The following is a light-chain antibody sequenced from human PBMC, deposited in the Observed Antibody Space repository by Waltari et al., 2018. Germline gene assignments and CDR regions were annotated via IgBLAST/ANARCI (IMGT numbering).Light chain of an antibody. J-gene: IGLJ2*01. V-gene: IGLV2-8*01. Sequence: QSALTQPPSASGSPGQSVPISCTGTSRDVGGYKYVSWYQQHPGKAPRRIIYEVNRRPSGVTARFSGAKSGNTASLTVSGLQAEDEADYYCSSYAVSNNLLFGGGTKLTVL. CDR3: SSYAVSNNLL. CDR1: SRDVGGYKY. CDR2: EVN.